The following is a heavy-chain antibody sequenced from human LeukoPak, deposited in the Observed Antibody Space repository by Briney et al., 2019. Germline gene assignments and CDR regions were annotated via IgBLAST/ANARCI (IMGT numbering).Heavy chain of an antibody. D-gene: IGHD4-23*01. CDR3: AKKVTHPLYYYYYMDV. V-gene: IGHV3-30*02. CDR1: GFTFSSYG. Sequence: GGSLRLSCAASGFTFSSYGMHWVRQAPGKGLEWEAFIRYDGSNKYYADSVKGRFTISRDNSKNTLYLQMNSLRAEDTAVYYCAKKVTHPLYYYYYMDVWGKGTTVTVS. J-gene: IGHJ6*03. CDR2: IRYDGSNK.